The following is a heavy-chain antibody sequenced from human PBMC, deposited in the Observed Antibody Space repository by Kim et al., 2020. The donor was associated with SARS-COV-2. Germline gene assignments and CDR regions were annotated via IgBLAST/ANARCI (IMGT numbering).Heavy chain of an antibody. CDR1: GFTFSSYG. D-gene: IGHD3-10*01. V-gene: IGHV3-33*05. J-gene: IGHJ6*02. CDR3: AREYYGSGSYYYGMDV. Sequence: GGSLRLSCAASGFTFSSYGIHWVRQAPGKGLEWVAVISYDGSNKYYADSVKGRFTISRDNSKNTLYLQMNSLRAEDTAVYYCAREYYGSGSYYYGMDVWGQGPTVTVSS. CDR2: ISYDGSNK.